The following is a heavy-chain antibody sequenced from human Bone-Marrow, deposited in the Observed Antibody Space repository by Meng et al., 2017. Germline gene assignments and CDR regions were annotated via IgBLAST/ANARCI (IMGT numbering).Heavy chain of an antibody. D-gene: IGHD1-7*01. J-gene: IGHJ4*02. Sequence: QVQLQESGPGLVKPSGTLSLTRTVSGDAISSDIWWSWVRQPTGKGLEWIGEVYHRGDTNYNPSLKSRVDISVDKSKNQFYLSLFSVTAADTAVYYCGRDQGRELINHWGQGTLVTVSS. CDR1: GDAISSDIW. CDR2: VYHRGDT. CDR3: GRDQGRELINH. V-gene: IGHV4-4*02.